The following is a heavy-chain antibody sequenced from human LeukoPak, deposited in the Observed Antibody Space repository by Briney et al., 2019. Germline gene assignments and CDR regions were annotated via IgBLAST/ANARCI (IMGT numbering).Heavy chain of an antibody. V-gene: IGHV3-53*01. D-gene: IGHD1-26*01. CDR2: IYNDGST. CDR1: GFIVSGDF. J-gene: IGHJ4*02. Sequence: PGGSLRLSCGASGFIVSGDFMSWVRQAPGKGLEWVSVIYNDGSTYYADSVKGRFTISRDNSKNTLDLQMTGLRAEDTAVYYCARERGRGRDSPWFDYWGQGTLVTVSS. CDR3: ARERGRGRDSPWFDY.